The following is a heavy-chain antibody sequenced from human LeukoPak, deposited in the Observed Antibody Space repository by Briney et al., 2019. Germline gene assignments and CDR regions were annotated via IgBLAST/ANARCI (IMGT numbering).Heavy chain of an antibody. CDR2: ISFSGST. D-gene: IGHD4-17*01. J-gene: IGHJ6*02. Sequence: SQTLSLTCTVSGLSISSGGYYWSWLRQHPVKGLEWIGYISFSGSTYYSPSLKSRVTISSDTSKDHFSLSLSSVTAADTAVYYCATSYGDRNYFYGLDPWGQGTTVTVSS. CDR3: ATSYGDRNYFYGLDP. CDR1: GLSISSGGYY. V-gene: IGHV4-31*03.